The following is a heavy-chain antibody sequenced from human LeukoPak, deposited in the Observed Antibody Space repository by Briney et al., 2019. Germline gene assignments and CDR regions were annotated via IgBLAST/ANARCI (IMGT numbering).Heavy chain of an antibody. CDR2: IKQDGSQK. Sequence: GGSLRLSCVASGFTFSSYWMSWVRQAPGKGLDWVANIKQDGSQKYYVDSVKGRFTISRDNAKNSLYLQMNSLRVEDTAVYYCARLGLPDYWGQGTLVTVFS. CDR3: ARLGLPDY. D-gene: IGHD2-21*01. V-gene: IGHV3-7*03. CDR1: GFTFSSYW. J-gene: IGHJ4*02.